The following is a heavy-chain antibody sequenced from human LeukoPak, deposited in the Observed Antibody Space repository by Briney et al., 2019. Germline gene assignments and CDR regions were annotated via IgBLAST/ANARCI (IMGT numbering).Heavy chain of an antibody. CDR3: ARVGWFTIFGVITTYFDY. CDR1: GFIFSSYA. J-gene: IGHJ4*02. V-gene: IGHV3-30-3*01. CDR2: ISYDGSNK. D-gene: IGHD3-3*01. Sequence: PGRSLRLSCAASGFIFSSYAIHWVRQAPGKGLEWVAVISYDGSNKYYADSVKGRFTISRDNSKNTLYLQMNSLRAEDTAVYYCARVGWFTIFGVITTYFDYWGQGLLVTVSS.